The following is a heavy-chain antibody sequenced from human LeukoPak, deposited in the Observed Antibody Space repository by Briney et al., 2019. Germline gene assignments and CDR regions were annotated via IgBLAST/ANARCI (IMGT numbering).Heavy chain of an antibody. CDR1: GYTFTSYG. D-gene: IGHD3-10*01. V-gene: IGHV1-18*04. CDR3: ARDRGPAGHHYYYMDV. J-gene: IGHJ6*03. CDR2: ISAYNGNT. Sequence: GASVKVSCKASGYTFTSYGISWVRQAPGQGLEWMGWISAYNGNTNYAQKLQGRVTMTTDTSTSTAYMELRSLRSDDTAVYYCARDRGPAGHHYYYMDVWGKGTTVTASS.